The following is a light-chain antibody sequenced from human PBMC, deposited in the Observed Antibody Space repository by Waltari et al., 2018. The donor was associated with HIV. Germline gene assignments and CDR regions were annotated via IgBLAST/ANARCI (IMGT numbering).Light chain of an antibody. CDR2: DND. V-gene: IGLV1-51*01. CDR1: SSNIGTDY. CDR3: GTWDRSLGGGV. J-gene: IGLJ3*02. Sequence: QSVLTQPPSVSAAPGQKVAISCSVSSSNIGTDYVSWYQHVPGSAPKLRIYDNDKRPSGTPDRFSGSKSGTSATLDITGLQTGDGADYYCGTWDRSLGGGVFGGGTKLTVL.